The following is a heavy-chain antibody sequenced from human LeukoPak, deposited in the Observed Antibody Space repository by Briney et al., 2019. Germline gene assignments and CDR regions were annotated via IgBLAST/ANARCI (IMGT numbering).Heavy chain of an antibody. Sequence: PGGSLRLSCAASGFTFSSYAVSWVRQAPGKGLEWVSAISGSGGSTYYADSVKGRFTISRDNSKNTLYLQMNSLRAEDPAVYYCAKEDYDYVWGSYRSTPTFDYWGQGTLVTVSS. CDR3: AKEDYDYVWGSYRSTPTFDY. CDR2: ISGSGGST. D-gene: IGHD3-16*02. CDR1: GFTFSSYA. V-gene: IGHV3-23*01. J-gene: IGHJ4*02.